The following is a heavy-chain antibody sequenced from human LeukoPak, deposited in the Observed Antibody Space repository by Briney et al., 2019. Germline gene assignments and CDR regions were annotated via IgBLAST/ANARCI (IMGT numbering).Heavy chain of an antibody. D-gene: IGHD3-10*01. CDR3: ARDLYGGDGSGK. CDR1: GFTVSSNY. V-gene: IGHV3-21*01. Sequence: PGGSLRLSCAASGFTVSSNYMSWVRQAPGKGLEWVSSISSSSSIIYYADSVKGRFTISRDNAKNSLYLQMNSLRAEDTAVYYCARDLYGGDGSGKWGQGTLVTVSS. J-gene: IGHJ4*02. CDR2: ISSSSSII.